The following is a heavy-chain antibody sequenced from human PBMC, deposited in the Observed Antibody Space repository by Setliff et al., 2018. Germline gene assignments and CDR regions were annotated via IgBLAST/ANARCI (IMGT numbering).Heavy chain of an antibody. J-gene: IGHJ5*01. CDR1: GGSINSGSYF. V-gene: IGHV4-61*05. CDR2: ISHRGDT. D-gene: IGHD1-26*01. CDR3: ARMGTPIVGAMEWFDP. Sequence: PSETLSLTCTVSGGSINSGSYFWAWIRQPPGKGLEWIGYISHRGDTNYDPSLRSRVAISVDTSKNQFSLRMTSVTAADTAVYYCARMGTPIVGAMEWFDPWGQGILVTVSS.